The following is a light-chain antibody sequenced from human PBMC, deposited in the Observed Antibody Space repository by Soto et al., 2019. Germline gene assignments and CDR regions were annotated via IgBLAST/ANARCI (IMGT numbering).Light chain of an antibody. Sequence: DLQMTQFPSSLSASVGDRVTITCRASRDIRTFLAWYQQRPGKVPKLLIYAASTLQSGVPSRFSGSGSGTEFTLIISSLQPEDVATYYCQKYNIAPWTFGHGTRVEI. CDR3: QKYNIAPWT. CDR1: RDIRTF. V-gene: IGKV1-27*01. J-gene: IGKJ1*01. CDR2: AAS.